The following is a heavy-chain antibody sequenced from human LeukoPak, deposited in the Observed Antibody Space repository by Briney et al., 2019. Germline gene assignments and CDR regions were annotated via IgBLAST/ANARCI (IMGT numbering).Heavy chain of an antibody. J-gene: IGHJ5*02. Sequence: QPGRSLRLSCTASGFTFGDYAMSWFRQAPGKGLEWVGFIRSKAYGGTTEYAASVKGRFTTSRDDSKSIAYLQMNSLKTEDTAVYYCTTAFYGGNPNWFDPWGKGTLVTVSS. CDR1: GFTFGDYA. CDR2: IRSKAYGGTT. V-gene: IGHV3-49*03. D-gene: IGHD4-23*01. CDR3: TTAFYGGNPNWFDP.